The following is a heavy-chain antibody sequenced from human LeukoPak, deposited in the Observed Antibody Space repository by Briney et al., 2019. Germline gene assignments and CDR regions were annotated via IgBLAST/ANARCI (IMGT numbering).Heavy chain of an antibody. CDR2: IHHSGNT. CDR3: ARGLSMIVVVVHDWYFDL. D-gene: IGHD3-22*01. Sequence: SETLSLTCNVSGGSVSSYYWSWIRQPPGKGPEWIGLIHHSGNTNYNPSLKSRVTMSMDTSKNQFSLRLISVTAADTAVYYCARGLSMIVVVVHDWYFDLWGRGTLVTVSS. V-gene: IGHV4-59*02. J-gene: IGHJ2*01. CDR1: GGSVSSYY.